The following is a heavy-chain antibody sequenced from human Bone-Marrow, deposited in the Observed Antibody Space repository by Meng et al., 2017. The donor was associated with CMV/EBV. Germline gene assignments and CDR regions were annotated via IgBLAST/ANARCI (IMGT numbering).Heavy chain of an antibody. D-gene: IGHD2-2*01. Sequence: GESLKISCAASGFTFSSYGMHWVRQAPGKGREWVAFIRYDGSNKYYADSVKGRFTISRDNSKNTLYLQMNSLRAEDTAVYYCAKDPVVPAARGSTWFDPWGQGTLVTVSS. CDR2: IRYDGSNK. CDR1: GFTFSSYG. V-gene: IGHV3-30*02. CDR3: AKDPVVPAARGSTWFDP. J-gene: IGHJ5*02.